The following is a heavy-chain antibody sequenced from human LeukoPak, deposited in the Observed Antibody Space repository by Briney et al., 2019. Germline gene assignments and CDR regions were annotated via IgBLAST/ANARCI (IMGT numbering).Heavy chain of an antibody. D-gene: IGHD2-21*02. CDR1: GGSISSGGYS. J-gene: IGHJ3*02. V-gene: IGHV4-30-2*01. CDR3: AREVTTGAFDI. CDR2: IYHSGST. Sequence: SQTLSLTRAVSGGSISSGGYSWSWIRQPPGKGLEWIGYIYHSGSTYYNPSLKSRVTISVDRSKNQFSLKLSSVTAADTAVYYCAREVTTGAFDIWGQGTMVTVSS.